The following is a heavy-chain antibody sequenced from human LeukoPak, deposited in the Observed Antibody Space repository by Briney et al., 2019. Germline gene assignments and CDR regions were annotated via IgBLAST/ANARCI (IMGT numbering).Heavy chain of an antibody. J-gene: IGHJ4*02. D-gene: IGHD6-13*01. CDR3: AKDKTSSWTFDY. CDR1: GFTFDDYA. V-gene: IGHV3-43*02. Sequence: AGGSLRLSCAVSGFTFDDYAMHWVRQAPGKGLEWVSLINGGGGTIYYADSVKGRFTISRDNSRDSLYLQMNSLRTEDTALYYCAKDKTSSWTFDYWGQGALVTVSS. CDR2: INGGGGTI.